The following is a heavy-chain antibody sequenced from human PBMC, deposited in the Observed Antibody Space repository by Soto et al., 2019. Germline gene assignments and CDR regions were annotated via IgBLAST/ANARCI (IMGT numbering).Heavy chain of an antibody. CDR2: IKRDGGEK. CDR1: GFTFINYW. D-gene: IGHD1-26*01. Sequence: GGSLRLSCAASGFTFINYWMSWVRQAPGKGLEWVANIKRDGGEKYYVDSVKGRFTISRDNAKNSLYLQMNSLRAEDTAVYYCARTKANRWFDPWGQGTLVNVYS. CDR3: ARTKANRWFDP. J-gene: IGHJ5*02. V-gene: IGHV3-7*03.